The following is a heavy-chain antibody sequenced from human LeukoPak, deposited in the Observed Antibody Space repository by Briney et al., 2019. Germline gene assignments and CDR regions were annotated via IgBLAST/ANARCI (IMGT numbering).Heavy chain of an antibody. J-gene: IGHJ4*02. CDR1: GGSISSYY. V-gene: IGHV4-59*12. CDR2: IYYSGST. Sequence: SETLSLTCTVSGGSISSYYWSWIRQPPGKGLEWIGYIYYSGSTNYNPSLKSRVTISVDTSKNQFSLKLSSVTAADTAVYYCARRGSYRGDLDYWGRGTLVTVSS. CDR3: ARRGSYRGDLDY. D-gene: IGHD1-26*01.